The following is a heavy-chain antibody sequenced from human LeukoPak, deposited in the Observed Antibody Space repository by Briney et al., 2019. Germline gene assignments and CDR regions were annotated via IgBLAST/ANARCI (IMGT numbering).Heavy chain of an antibody. D-gene: IGHD2-2*01. V-gene: IGHV4-38-2*01. CDR3: ARPGATATDGFDI. Sequence: SETLSLTCVVSGDSITNGYYWGWIRQPPGKGLQWIGSIYYSGSTYYNPSLKSRVTISVDTSKNQLSLRLNAVTAADTAVDYCARPGATATDGFDIWGQGTLVTVSS. CDR2: IYYSGST. J-gene: IGHJ3*02. CDR1: GDSITNGYY.